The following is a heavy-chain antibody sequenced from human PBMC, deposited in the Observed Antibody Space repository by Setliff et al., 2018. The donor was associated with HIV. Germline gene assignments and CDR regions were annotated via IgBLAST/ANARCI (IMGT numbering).Heavy chain of an antibody. CDR2: IYPGDSDT. J-gene: IGHJ5*01. V-gene: IGHV5-51*01. D-gene: IGHD3-3*01. CDR3: ARQPTDTSGYNNWFDS. CDR1: GYSFTNYW. Sequence: GESLKISCKGSGYSFTNYWIGWVRQMPGKGLEWMGIIYPGDSDTRYSPSFEGQVTMSADKSINTAYLQWNSLKASDTAMYYCARQPTDTSGYNNWFDSWGQGTLVTVSS.